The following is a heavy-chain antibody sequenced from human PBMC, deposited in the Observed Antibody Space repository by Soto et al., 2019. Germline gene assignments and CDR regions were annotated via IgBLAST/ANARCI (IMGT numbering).Heavy chain of an antibody. D-gene: IGHD6-19*01. Sequence: GESLKISCAASGFTFSSYAMSWVRQVPGKGLEWVSAISGSGGSTYYADSVKGRFTISRDNSKNTLYLQMNSLRAEDTAVYYCAKDLIAVAGTNYYYYGMDVWGQGTTVTVSS. V-gene: IGHV3-23*01. J-gene: IGHJ6*02. CDR1: GFTFSSYA. CDR3: AKDLIAVAGTNYYYYGMDV. CDR2: ISGSGGST.